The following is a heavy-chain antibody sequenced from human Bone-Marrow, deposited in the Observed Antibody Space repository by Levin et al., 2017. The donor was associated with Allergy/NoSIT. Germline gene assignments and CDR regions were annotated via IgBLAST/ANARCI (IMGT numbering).Heavy chain of an antibody. Sequence: PGGSLRLSCAASRFTFSNSGMNWVRQAPGKGLEWVSFISSSSATIYYADSVKGRFTIFRDNAKNSLYLQMNSLRDEDTAVYYCASQCSSWYNWFDPWGQGTLVIVSS. CDR1: RFTFSNSG. CDR3: ASQCSSWYNWFDP. V-gene: IGHV3-48*02. CDR2: ISSSSATI. J-gene: IGHJ5*02. D-gene: IGHD6-13*01.